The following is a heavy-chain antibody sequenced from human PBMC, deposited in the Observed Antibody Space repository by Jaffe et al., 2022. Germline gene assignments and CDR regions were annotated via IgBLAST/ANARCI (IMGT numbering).Heavy chain of an antibody. CDR3: ARVLERVLLWFGELGGAFDI. J-gene: IGHJ3*02. Sequence: EVQLVESGGGLVQPGGSLRLSCAASGFTFSSYWMSWVRQAPGKGLEWVANIKQDGSEKYYVDSVKGRFTISRDNAKNSLYLQMNSLRAEDTAVYYCARVLERVLLWFGELGGAFDIWGQGTMVTVSS. V-gene: IGHV3-7*05. D-gene: IGHD3-10*01. CDR1: GFTFSSYW. CDR2: IKQDGSEK.